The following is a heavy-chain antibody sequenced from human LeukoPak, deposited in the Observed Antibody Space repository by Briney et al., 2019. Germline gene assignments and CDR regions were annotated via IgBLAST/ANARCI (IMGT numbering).Heavy chain of an antibody. Sequence: SVKVSCKASGGTFSSYAISWVRQAPGQGLEWMGRIIPILGIANYAQKFQGRVTITADKSTSTAYMELSSLRSEDTAVYYCARGLPDFWSGYYRRWFDPWGQGTLVAVSS. J-gene: IGHJ5*02. V-gene: IGHV1-69*04. CDR2: IIPILGIA. D-gene: IGHD3-3*01. CDR1: GGTFSSYA. CDR3: ARGLPDFWSGYYRRWFDP.